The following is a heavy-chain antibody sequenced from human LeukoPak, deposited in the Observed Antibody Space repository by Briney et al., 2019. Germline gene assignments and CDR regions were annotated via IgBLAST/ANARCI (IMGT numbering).Heavy chain of an antibody. D-gene: IGHD6-19*01. CDR1: GDPITSHSW. CDR3: ASHVTVLGTRGFDS. J-gene: IGHJ4*02. Sequence: SETLSLTCAVSGDPITSHSWWSWVRQPPGKGLEWIGEVHHGGASNYDPSLESRVTISVDKSKNRFSLNLRSVTAADTATYYCASHVTVLGTRGFDSWGRGTLVTVS. V-gene: IGHV4-4*02. CDR2: VHHGGAS.